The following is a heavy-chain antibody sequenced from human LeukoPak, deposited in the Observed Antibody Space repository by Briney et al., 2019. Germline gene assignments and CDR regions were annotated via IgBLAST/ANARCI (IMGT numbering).Heavy chain of an antibody. CDR1: GFTFSSYG. CDR3: AKVASGSYYNWPFDY. D-gene: IGHD1-26*01. Sequence: GGTLRLSCAASGFTFSSYGLTWVGHAPGKGLEWVSGIGSSGGSTYYADSVKGRFTISRDNSKTTLYLQMNSLRAEDTAVYYCAKVASGSYYNWPFDYWGQGTLVTVSS. V-gene: IGHV3-23*01. J-gene: IGHJ4*02. CDR2: IGSSGGST.